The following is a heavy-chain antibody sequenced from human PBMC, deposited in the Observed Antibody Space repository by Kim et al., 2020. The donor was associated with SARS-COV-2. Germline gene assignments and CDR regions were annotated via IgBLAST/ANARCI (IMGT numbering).Heavy chain of an antibody. CDR3: AKDGGSYPVKKQDLVDY. CDR2: ISYDGSNK. CDR1: GFTFSSYG. D-gene: IGHD1-26*01. V-gene: IGHV3-30*18. J-gene: IGHJ4*02. Sequence: GGSLRLSCAASGFTFSSYGMHWVRQAPGKGLEWVSVISYDGSNKYYADSVKGRFTISRDNSKNTLYLQMNSLRAEDTAVYYCAKDGGSYPVKKQDLVDYWGQGTLVTVSS.